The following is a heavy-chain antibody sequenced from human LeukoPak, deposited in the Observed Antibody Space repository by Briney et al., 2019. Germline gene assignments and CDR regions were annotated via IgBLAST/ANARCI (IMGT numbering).Heavy chain of an antibody. CDR1: GFTFSSYA. V-gene: IGHV3-48*03. J-gene: IGHJ4*02. CDR2: ISSSGSTI. CDR3: AREGAAAGRPFDY. Sequence: GGSLRLSCAASGFTFSSYAMNWVRQAPGKGLEWVSYISSSGSTIYYADSVKGRFTISRDNAKNSLYLQMNSLRAEDTAVYYCAREGAAAGRPFDYWGQGTLVTVSS. D-gene: IGHD6-13*01.